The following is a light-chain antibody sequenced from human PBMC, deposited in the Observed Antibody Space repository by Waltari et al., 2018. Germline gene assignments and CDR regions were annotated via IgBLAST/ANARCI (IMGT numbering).Light chain of an antibody. Sequence: QSVLTQPPSVSGAPGQRVTISCTGSSSNIGAGYAVHWYQQLPGTAPKPLLYGNNNRPAGVPCRFSGSTSGTSASLAITGLQAEDEADYYCQSYGSDWVFGGGTKLTVL. CDR2: GNN. J-gene: IGLJ3*02. V-gene: IGLV1-40*01. CDR1: SSNIGAGYA. CDR3: QSYGSDWV.